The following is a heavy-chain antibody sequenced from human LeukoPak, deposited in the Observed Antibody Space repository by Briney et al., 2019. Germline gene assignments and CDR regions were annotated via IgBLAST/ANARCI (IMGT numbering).Heavy chain of an antibody. CDR1: GFTFSSYS. CDR3: ATDPYTSSSYY. Sequence: GGSLRLSCAASGFTFSSYSMNWVRQAPGKGLEWVSTISSTGTYIYYADSLKGRFTTSRENARNSLYLQMNRLRAEDTGVYYCATDPYTSSSYYWGQGTLVTVSS. D-gene: IGHD6-6*01. J-gene: IGHJ4*02. V-gene: IGHV3-21*01. CDR2: ISSTGTYI.